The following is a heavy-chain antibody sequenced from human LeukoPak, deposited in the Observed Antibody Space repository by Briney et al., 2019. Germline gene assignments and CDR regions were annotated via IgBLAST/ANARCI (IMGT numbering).Heavy chain of an antibody. Sequence: TGGSLRLSCAASGFTFSSYWMSWVRQPPGKGLEWIGEINHSGSTNYNPSLKSRVTISVDTSKNQLSLKLSSVTAADTAVYYCARGGSSSSLTDAFDIWGQGTMVTVSS. V-gene: IGHV4-34*01. J-gene: IGHJ3*02. CDR1: GFTFSSYW. D-gene: IGHD6-6*01. CDR2: INHSGST. CDR3: ARGGSSSSLTDAFDI.